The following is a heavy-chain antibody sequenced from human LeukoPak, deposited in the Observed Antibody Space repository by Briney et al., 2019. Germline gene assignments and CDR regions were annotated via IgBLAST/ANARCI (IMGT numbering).Heavy chain of an antibody. CDR2: ITSIGFTK. V-gene: IGHV3-48*01. Sequence: PGGSLRLSCAASGFNFSTFSMNWVRQAPGKGLEWLSYITSIGFTKYYADSVKGRFTISRDNARNSLYLQMNSLRAEDTAVYYCAKDSRRGYSYGYDILTGYYHPDTFFDYWGQGTLVTVSS. CDR1: GFNFSTFS. CDR3: AKDSRRGYSYGYDILTGYYHPDTFFDY. D-gene: IGHD3-9*01. J-gene: IGHJ4*02.